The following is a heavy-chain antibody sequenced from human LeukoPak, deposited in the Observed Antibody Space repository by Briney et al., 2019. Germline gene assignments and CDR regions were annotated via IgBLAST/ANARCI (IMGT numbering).Heavy chain of an antibody. CDR1: GFTFSSYW. CDR3: ARRLHSSGWYENWFDP. D-gene: IGHD6-19*01. V-gene: IGHV3-74*01. CDR2: IASDGSST. Sequence: PGGSLRLSCAASGFTFSSYWMNWVRQAPGKGLVWVSRIASDGSSTTYADSVKGRFSISRDNSKNTLYLQMNSLRAEDTAVYYCARRLHSSGWYENWFDPWDQGTLVTVSS. J-gene: IGHJ5*02.